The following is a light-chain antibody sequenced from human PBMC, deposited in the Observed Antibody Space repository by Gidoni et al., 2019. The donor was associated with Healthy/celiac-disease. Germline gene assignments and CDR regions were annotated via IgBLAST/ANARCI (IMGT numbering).Light chain of an antibody. CDR1: QSISSN. CDR3: QQYNNWPPGA. CDR2: GAS. J-gene: IGKJ2*01. Sequence: EIVMTQSPATLSVSPGERVTLSCRASQSISSNLAWYQQKPGQAPMLLIYGASTRDTGIPARFSGSGSGTEFTLTISSLQSEDFAVYYCQQYNNWPPGAFGQGTKLEIK. V-gene: IGKV3-15*01.